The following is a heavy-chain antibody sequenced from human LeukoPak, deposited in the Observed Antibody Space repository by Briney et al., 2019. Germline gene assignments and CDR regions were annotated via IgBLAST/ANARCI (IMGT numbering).Heavy chain of an antibody. D-gene: IGHD3-9*01. CDR2: IRYDGSNK. V-gene: IGHV3-30*02. J-gene: IGHJ6*03. CDR1: GFTFSSYG. CDR3: AKDSYDILTGYYPYYYYYMDV. Sequence: PGGSLRLSCAASGFTFSSYGMHWVRQAPGKGLEWVAFIRYDGSNKYYADSVKGRFTISRDNSKNTLYLQMNSLRAEDTAVYYCAKDSYDILTGYYPYYYYYMDVWGKGTTVTVSS.